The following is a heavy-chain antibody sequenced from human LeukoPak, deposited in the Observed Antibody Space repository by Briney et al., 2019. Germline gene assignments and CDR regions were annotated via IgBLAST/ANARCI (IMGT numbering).Heavy chain of an antibody. Sequence: ASVKVSRKASGYTFTSYDINWVRQATGQGLEWMGWMNPNSGNTGYAQKFQGRVTMTRNTSISTAYMELSSLRSEDTAVYYCARGRGWYGPFDYWGQGTLVTVSS. D-gene: IGHD6-19*01. CDR3: ARGRGWYGPFDY. CDR2: MNPNSGNT. J-gene: IGHJ4*02. V-gene: IGHV1-8*01. CDR1: GYTFTSYD.